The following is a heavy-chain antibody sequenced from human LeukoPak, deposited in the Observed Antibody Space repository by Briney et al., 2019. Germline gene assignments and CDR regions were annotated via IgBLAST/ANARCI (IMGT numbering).Heavy chain of an antibody. V-gene: IGHV4-59*11. CDR3: ARVGAHYDFWSGYYIDY. D-gene: IGHD3-3*01. CDR2: IYYSGST. J-gene: IGHJ4*02. Sequence: SETLSLTCTVSGGSISSHYWSWIRQPPGKGLEWIGYIYYSGSTNYNPPLKSRVTISVDTSKNQFSLKLSSVTAADTAVYDCARVGAHYDFWSGYYIDYWGQGTLVTVSS. CDR1: GGSISSHY.